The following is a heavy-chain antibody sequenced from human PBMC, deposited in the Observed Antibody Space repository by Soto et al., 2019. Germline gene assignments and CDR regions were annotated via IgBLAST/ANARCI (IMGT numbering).Heavy chain of an antibody. CDR1: GFTFSDYY. D-gene: IGHD2-21*02. CDR2: ISSSGSTI. V-gene: IGHV3-11*01. CDR3: ARDRETVDVFDI. J-gene: IGHJ3*02. Sequence: GGSLRLSCAASGFTFSDYYMSWIRQAPGKGLEWVSYISSSGSTIYYADSVKGRFTIYRDNAKNSLYLQMNSLRADDTAVYYCARDRETVDVFDIWGQGTMVTVSS.